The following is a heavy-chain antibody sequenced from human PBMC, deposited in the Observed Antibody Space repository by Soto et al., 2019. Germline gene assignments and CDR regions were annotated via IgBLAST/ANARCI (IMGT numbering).Heavy chain of an antibody. CDR1: GGSISSYY. CDR3: ARARWGHYGYFDY. CDR2: IYYSGST. D-gene: IGHD4-17*01. J-gene: IGHJ4*01. Sequence: QVQLQESGPGLVKPSETLSLTCTVSGGSISSYYWSWIRQPPGKGLEWIGYIYYSGSTNYNPSLKSRVTISVDTSKNQFSLKLSSVTAADTAVYYCARARWGHYGYFDYWGHGTLVTVSS. V-gene: IGHV4-59*01.